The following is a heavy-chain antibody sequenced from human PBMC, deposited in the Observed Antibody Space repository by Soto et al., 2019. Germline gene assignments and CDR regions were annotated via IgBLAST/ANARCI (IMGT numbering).Heavy chain of an antibody. CDR1: GGSISSYY. CDR3: ARGEYSSSPSDY. CDR2: IYYSGST. Sequence: PSETLSLTCTVSGGSISSYYWSWIRQPPGKGLEWIGYIYYSGSTNYNPSLKSRVTISVDTSKNQFSLKLSSVTAADTAVYYCARGEYSSSPSDYWGQGTLVTVSS. V-gene: IGHV4-59*12. J-gene: IGHJ4*02. D-gene: IGHD6-6*01.